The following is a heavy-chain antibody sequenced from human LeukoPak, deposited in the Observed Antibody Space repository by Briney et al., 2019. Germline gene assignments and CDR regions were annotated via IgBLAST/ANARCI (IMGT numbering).Heavy chain of an antibody. CDR3: AKDYDFWSGYWHNYFDY. D-gene: IGHD3-3*01. J-gene: IGHJ4*02. Sequence: GGSLRLSCAASGFTFNSYGMHWVRQAPGKGLEWVAFIQYAGSDKYYADSAKGRFTISRDNSKNTLYLQMNSLRAEDTAVYYCAKDYDFWSGYWHNYFDYWGQGTLVTVSS. CDR2: IQYAGSDK. CDR1: GFTFNSYG. V-gene: IGHV3-30*02.